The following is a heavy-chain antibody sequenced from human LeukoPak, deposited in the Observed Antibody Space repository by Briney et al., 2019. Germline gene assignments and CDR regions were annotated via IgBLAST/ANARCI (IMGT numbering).Heavy chain of an antibody. D-gene: IGHD2-15*01. CDR1: GFTFSSYA. J-gene: IGHJ5*02. Sequence: GGSLRLSCAASGFTFSSYAMSWVRQAPGTGLEWVSAISGSGGSTYYADSVKGRFTISRDNSKNTLYLQMNSLRAEDTAVYYCAKTWSVVVAATPFDPWGQGTLVTVSS. V-gene: IGHV3-23*01. CDR2: ISGSGGST. CDR3: AKTWSVVVAATPFDP.